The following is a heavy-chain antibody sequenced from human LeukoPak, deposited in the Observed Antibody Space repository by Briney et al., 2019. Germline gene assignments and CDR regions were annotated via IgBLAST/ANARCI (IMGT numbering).Heavy chain of an antibody. CDR1: GGSFSDYY. CDR3: ARVQDFETRGYYLGY. V-gene: IGHV4-34*01. D-gene: IGHD3-22*01. Sequence: SETLSLTCAVYGGSFSDYYWNWIRQPPGKGLEWIGEINHRGSTNYNPSLKSRVTMSVDTFKNQFSLTLSSVTAADTAVYYCARVQDFETRGYYLGYWGHGTLVTVSS. CDR2: INHRGST. J-gene: IGHJ4*01.